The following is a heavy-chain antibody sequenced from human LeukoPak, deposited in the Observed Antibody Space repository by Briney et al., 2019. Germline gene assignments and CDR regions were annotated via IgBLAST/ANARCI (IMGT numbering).Heavy chain of an antibody. V-gene: IGHV3-33*08. CDR1: GFTVSSYG. D-gene: IGHD6-19*01. CDR3: ARDPAVAFFDY. Sequence: GGSLRLSCAASGFTVSSYGMHWVRQAPGKGLEWVAVIWFDGNNKYYGDSVKGRFTISRDNSKNTLYLQMNSLRAEDTAVYFCARDPAVAFFDYWGQGTLVSVSS. J-gene: IGHJ4*02. CDR2: IWFDGNNK.